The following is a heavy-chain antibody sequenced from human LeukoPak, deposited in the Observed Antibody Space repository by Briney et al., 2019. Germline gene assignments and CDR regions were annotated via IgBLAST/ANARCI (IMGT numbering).Heavy chain of an antibody. CDR3: ARDSGSGPRGHDY. J-gene: IGHJ4*02. CDR1: GGSIRSDGYY. CDR2: IYHSGST. V-gene: IGHV4-31*03. D-gene: IGHD3-10*01. Sequence: SQTLSLTCTVSGGSIRSDGYYWSWIRQHPGKGLEWIAYIYHSGSTYYNPSLKSRTTISVYTSKNQFSLKLTSVTAADTAVYYYARDSGSGPRGHDYWGQGTLVTVSS.